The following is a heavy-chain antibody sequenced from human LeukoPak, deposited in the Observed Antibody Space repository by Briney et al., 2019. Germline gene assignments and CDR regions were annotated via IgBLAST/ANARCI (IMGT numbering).Heavy chain of an antibody. CDR2: IYSGGST. J-gene: IGHJ4*02. CDR3: AKGVTIFGVVIPSHYFDH. CDR1: GFTVSSNY. D-gene: IGHD3-3*01. V-gene: IGHV3-53*01. Sequence: GGSLRLSCAASGFTVSSNYMSWVRQAPGKGLEWVSVIYSGGSTYYADSVKGRFTISRDNSKNTLYLQMNSLRAEDTAVYYCAKGVTIFGVVIPSHYFDHWGQGTLVTVSS.